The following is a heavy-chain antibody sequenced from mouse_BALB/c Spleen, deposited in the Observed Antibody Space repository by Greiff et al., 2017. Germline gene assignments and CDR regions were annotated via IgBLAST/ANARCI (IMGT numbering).Heavy chain of an antibody. Sequence: QVQLQQSGAELVRPGVSVKISCKGSGYTFTDYAMHWVKQSHAKSLEWIGVISTYYGDASYNQKFKGKATMTVDKSSSTAYMELARLTSEDSAIYYCARDRTTFDYWGQGTTLTVSS. CDR2: ISTYYGDA. J-gene: IGHJ2*01. CDR1: GYTFTDYA. D-gene: IGHD1-1*01. CDR3: ARDRTTFDY. V-gene: IGHV1S137*01.